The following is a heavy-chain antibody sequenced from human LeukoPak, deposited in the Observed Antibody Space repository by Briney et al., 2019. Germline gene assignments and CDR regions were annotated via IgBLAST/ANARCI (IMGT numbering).Heavy chain of an antibody. D-gene: IGHD3-22*01. CDR3: AGGPANYYDSSGYPYYFDY. V-gene: IGHV1-69*13. Sequence: VKVSCKASGGTFSSYAISWVRQAPGQGLEWMGGIIPIFGTANYAQKFQGRVTITADESTSTAYMELSSLRSEDTAVYYCAGGPANYYDSSGYPYYFDYWGQGTLVTVSS. CDR2: IIPIFGTA. J-gene: IGHJ4*02. CDR1: GGTFSSYA.